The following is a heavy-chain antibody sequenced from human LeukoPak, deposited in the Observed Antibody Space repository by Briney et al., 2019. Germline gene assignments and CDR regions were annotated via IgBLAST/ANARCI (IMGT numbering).Heavy chain of an antibody. CDR2: ISSSSNYI. Sequence: GGSLRLSCAASGFTFSSYSMNWVRQAPGKGLEWVSSISSSSNYIYYADSVKGRFTISRDDSKNTLYLQMDNLRVEDTALYYCAKARGHSYANAYDIWGQGTMVTVSS. CDR1: GFTFSSYS. J-gene: IGHJ3*02. V-gene: IGHV3-21*04. CDR3: AKARGHSYANAYDI. D-gene: IGHD3-16*01.